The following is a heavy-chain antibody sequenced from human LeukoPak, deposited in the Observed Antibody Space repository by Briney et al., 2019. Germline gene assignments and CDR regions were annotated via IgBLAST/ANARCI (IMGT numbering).Heavy chain of an antibody. CDR3: AGDRSPSARYFNY. CDR1: RYTFTSYY. CDR2: INPSGGST. V-gene: IGHV1-46*01. J-gene: IGHJ4*02. D-gene: IGHD2-15*01. Sequence: ASVKVSCKTSRYTFTSYYMNWVRQAPGQGLEWMGMINPSGGSTSYAQKFQGRVTMTRDTSTSTVYMELNSLTSEDTALYYCAGDRSPSARYFNYWGQGTLVTVSS.